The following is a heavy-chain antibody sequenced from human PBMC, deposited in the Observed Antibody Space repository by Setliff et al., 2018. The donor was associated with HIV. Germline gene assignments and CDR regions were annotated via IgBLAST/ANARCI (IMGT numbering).Heavy chain of an antibody. Sequence: TLSLTCTVSGGSISSGRYYWSWIRQPAGKGLEWIGHIYTSGSTNYNPSLKSRVTISVDMSKNQFSLKLSSVTAADTAVYYCARDPTERFGYYYYMDVWGKGTTVTVSS. CDR3: ARDPTERFGYYYYMDV. J-gene: IGHJ6*03. CDR1: GGSISSGRYY. V-gene: IGHV4-61*09. CDR2: IYTSGST. D-gene: IGHD3-16*01.